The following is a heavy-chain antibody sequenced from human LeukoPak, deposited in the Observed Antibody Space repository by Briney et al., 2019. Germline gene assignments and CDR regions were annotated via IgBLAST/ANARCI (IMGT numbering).Heavy chain of an antibody. V-gene: IGHV3-53*01. D-gene: IGHD6-13*01. CDR2: IYPSGTT. Sequence: GGPLRLSCAASDFIISDNYMTWVRQAPGKGLEWVSIIYPSGTTYYADSVKGRFTISRDDSKTTLILQMNSLRAEDTAIYYCARAVAAGTIYFDFWGQGALVTVSS. CDR1: DFIISDNY. J-gene: IGHJ4*02. CDR3: ARAVAAGTIYFDF.